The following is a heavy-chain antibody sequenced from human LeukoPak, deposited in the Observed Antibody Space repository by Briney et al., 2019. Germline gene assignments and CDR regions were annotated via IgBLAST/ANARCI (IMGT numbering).Heavy chain of an antibody. Sequence: ASVKVSCTASGYTFTSYDINWVRQATGQGLEWMGWMNPNSGNTGYSQKFQGRVTMTRNTSISTAYMELSSLRSEDTAVYYCARQLYSNYRIDYWGQGTLVTVSS. CDR1: GYTFTSYD. J-gene: IGHJ4*02. CDR3: ARQLYSNYRIDY. V-gene: IGHV1-8*01. CDR2: MNPNSGNT. D-gene: IGHD4-11*01.